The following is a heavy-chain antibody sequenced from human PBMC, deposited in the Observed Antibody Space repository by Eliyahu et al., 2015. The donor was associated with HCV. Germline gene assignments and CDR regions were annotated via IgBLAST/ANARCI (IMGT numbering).Heavy chain of an antibody. CDR3: ASARNDYSNSSLFDY. Sequence: QVQLVQSGAEVKKPGSSVKVSCKASGGTFSSYAISWVRQAPGXGLEWMGGIIPIFGTANYAQKFQGRVTITADESTSTAYMELSSLRSEDTAVYYCASARNDYSNSSLFDYWGQGTLVTVSS. V-gene: IGHV1-69*01. J-gene: IGHJ4*02. D-gene: IGHD4-11*01. CDR2: IIPIFGTA. CDR1: GGTFSSYA.